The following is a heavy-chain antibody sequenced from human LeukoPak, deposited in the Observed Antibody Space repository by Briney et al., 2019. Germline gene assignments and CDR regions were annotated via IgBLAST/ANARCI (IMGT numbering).Heavy chain of an antibody. CDR2: ISGGSDYI. CDR1: GFTFSSYA. Sequence: PGGSLRLSCAASGFTFSSYAMTWVRQAPGKGLEWVSSISGGSDYIYYADSVKGRFSISRDNARNSLYLQMISLRAEDTALYYCASNTISLGPYYYYGMDVWGQGTTVTVSS. D-gene: IGHD3-9*01. CDR3: ASNTISLGPYYYYGMDV. J-gene: IGHJ6*02. V-gene: IGHV3-21*01.